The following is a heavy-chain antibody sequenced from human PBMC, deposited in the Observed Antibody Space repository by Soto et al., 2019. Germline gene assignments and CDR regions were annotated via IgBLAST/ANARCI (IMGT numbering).Heavy chain of an antibody. CDR3: ARRRRGSSSWYYFDY. CDR2: INHSGST. Sequence: QVQLQQWGAGLLKPSETLSLTCAVYGGSFSGYYWSWIRQPPGKGLEWIWEINHSGSTNYNPSLKSRVTISVDTSKNQFSLKLSSVTAADTAVYYCARRRRGSSSWYYFDYWGQGTLVTVSS. V-gene: IGHV4-34*01. J-gene: IGHJ4*02. D-gene: IGHD6-13*01. CDR1: GGSFSGYY.